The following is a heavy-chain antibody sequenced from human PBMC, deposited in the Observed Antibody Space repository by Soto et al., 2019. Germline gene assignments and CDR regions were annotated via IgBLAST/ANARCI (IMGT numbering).Heavy chain of an antibody. J-gene: IGHJ4*02. CDR3: ARGMTPPGAPAWYYFDS. D-gene: IGHD2-8*02. V-gene: IGHV4-61*02. CDR2: FSLSGTT. Sequence: SETLSLTCTVSGASITGSSYWSWIRQPAGKGLEWIGRFSLSGTTNYNPSLRSRVTMSADVSKNQFSLRLTSVTAADTALYYCARGMTPPGAPAWYYFDSWGQGALVTVSS. CDR1: GASITGSSY.